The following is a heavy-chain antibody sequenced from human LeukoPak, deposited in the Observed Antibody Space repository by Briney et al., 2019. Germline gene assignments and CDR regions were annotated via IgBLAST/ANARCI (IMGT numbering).Heavy chain of an antibody. Sequence: GGSLRLSCAASGFTFGDHYMEWVRQAPGKGPEWVARIRNKATSYTTEYAASVKGRFTISRDESQNSLYLEMTSLKTEDTAMYYCARGPPYSGSERPFDYWGQGTLVTVSS. D-gene: IGHD1-26*01. J-gene: IGHJ4*02. CDR1: GFTFGDHY. CDR3: ARGPPYSGSERPFDY. CDR2: IRNKATSYTT. V-gene: IGHV3-72*01.